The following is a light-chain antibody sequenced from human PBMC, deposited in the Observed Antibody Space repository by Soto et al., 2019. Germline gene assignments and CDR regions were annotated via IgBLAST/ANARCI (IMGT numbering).Light chain of an antibody. CDR1: SSDVGAYNY. V-gene: IGLV2-14*03. CDR3: SSYTRSSTLV. J-gene: IGLJ2*01. CDR2: DVS. Sequence: QSVLTQPASVSGSPGQSIAISCTGTSSDVGAYNYVSWYQRHPGKAPKLMIYDVSNRPSGVSDRFSGSKSGNMASLTISGLQAEDEADYYCSSYTRSSTLVFGGGTQLTVL.